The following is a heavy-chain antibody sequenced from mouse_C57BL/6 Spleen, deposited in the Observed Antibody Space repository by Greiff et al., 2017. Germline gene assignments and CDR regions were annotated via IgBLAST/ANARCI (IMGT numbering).Heavy chain of an antibody. CDR3: ARHQAAIDDWYFDV. CDR1: GFTFSDYY. D-gene: IGHD3-2*02. Sequence: EVKLVESGGGLVQPGGSLKLSCAASGFTFSDYYMYWVRQTPEKRLEWVAYISNGGGSTYYPDTVKGRFTISRDNAKNTLYLQMSHLKSEDTALYDCARHQAAIDDWYFDVWGTGTTVTVSS. CDR2: ISNGGGST. J-gene: IGHJ1*03. V-gene: IGHV5-12*01.